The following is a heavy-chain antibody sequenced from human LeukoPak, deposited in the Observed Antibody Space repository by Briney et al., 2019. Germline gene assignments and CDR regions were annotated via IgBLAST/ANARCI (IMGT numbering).Heavy chain of an antibody. J-gene: IGHJ4*02. V-gene: IGHV3-30*02. Sequence: TGGSLRLSCAASGFTFSSYGMHWVRQAPGKGLEWVAFIRYDGSNKYYADSVKGRFTLSRDNAKNTLYVEMNSLRDEDTAVYYCARDFGLRTTKAAVRGVVANIFDYWGQGTLVAVSS. CDR2: IRYDGSNK. CDR3: ARDFGLRTTKAAVRGVVANIFDY. D-gene: IGHD3-10*01. CDR1: GFTFSSYG.